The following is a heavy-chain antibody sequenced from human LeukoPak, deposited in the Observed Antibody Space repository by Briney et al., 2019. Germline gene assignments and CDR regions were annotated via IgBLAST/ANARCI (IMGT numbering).Heavy chain of an antibody. CDR2: INPNGGGT. Sequence: GASVKVSCKASGYTFTGYYMHWVRQAPGQGLEWMGWINPNGGGTNYAQKFQGRVTMTRDTSISTAYMELSRLRSDDTAVYYCARGRKAQQSISGGSYLDYWGQGTLVTVSS. V-gene: IGHV1-2*02. CDR1: GYTFTGYY. J-gene: IGHJ4*02. D-gene: IGHD2-15*01. CDR3: ARGRKAQQSISGGSYLDY.